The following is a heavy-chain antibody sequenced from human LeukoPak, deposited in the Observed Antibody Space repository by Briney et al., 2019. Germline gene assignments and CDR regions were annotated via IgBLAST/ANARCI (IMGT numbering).Heavy chain of an antibody. CDR2: IGGGGTE. Sequence: PGGSLRLSCAASGFTITTYAVNWVRQPPGKGLEWVSGIGGGGTEYYADSVKGRFIISSDNSQNSVHLQMNSLTVEDTAVYYCARAQGALDYWGQGTLVTVSS. CDR3: ARAQGALDY. V-gene: IGHV3-23*01. CDR1: GFTITTYA. D-gene: IGHD1-26*01. J-gene: IGHJ4*02.